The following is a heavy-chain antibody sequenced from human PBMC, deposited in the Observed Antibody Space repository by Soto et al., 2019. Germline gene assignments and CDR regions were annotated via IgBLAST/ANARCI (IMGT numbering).Heavy chain of an antibody. J-gene: IGHJ4*02. V-gene: IGHV4-39*01. CDR1: GGSISSSSYY. CDR2: IYYGGST. Sequence: SETLSLTCTDSGGSISSSSYYWGWIRQPPGKGLEWIGSIYYGGSTYYNPSLKSRVTISVDTSKNQFSLKLSSVTAADTAVYFCARLPGYCSGDSFRIDYWGQGTQVTV. CDR3: ARLPGYCSGDSFRIDY. D-gene: IGHD2-15*01.